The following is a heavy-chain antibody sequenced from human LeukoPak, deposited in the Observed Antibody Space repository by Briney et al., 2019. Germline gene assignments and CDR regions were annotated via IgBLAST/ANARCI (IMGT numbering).Heavy chain of an antibody. Sequence: SDTLSLTCTVSGGYISSYYWSWIRQPPGKGLEWIGYIYYSGSTNYNPSLKSRVTISVDTSKNQFSLKLSSVTAADTAVYYCAISVAGYSSSWTGNFDYWGQGTLVTVSS. J-gene: IGHJ4*02. CDR3: AISVAGYSSSWTGNFDY. CDR2: IYYSGST. CDR1: GGYISSYY. V-gene: IGHV4-59*07. D-gene: IGHD6-13*01.